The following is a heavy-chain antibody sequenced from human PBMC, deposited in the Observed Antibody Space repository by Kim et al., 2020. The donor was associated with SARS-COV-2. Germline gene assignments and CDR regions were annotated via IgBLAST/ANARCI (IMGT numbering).Heavy chain of an antibody. J-gene: IGHJ4*02. CDR2: ISYDGSNK. D-gene: IGHD3-3*01. CDR3: ARDPVNYDFWSGYFDY. Sequence: GGSLRLSCAASGFTFSSYAMHWVRQAPGKGLEWVAVISYDGSNKYYADSVKGRFTISRDNSKNTLYLQMNSLRAEDTAVYYCARDPVNYDFWSGYFDYWGQGTLVTVSS. V-gene: IGHV3-30-3*01. CDR1: GFTFSSYA.